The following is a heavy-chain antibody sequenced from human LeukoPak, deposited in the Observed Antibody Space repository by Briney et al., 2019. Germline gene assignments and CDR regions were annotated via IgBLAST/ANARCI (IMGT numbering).Heavy chain of an antibody. J-gene: IGHJ4*02. Sequence: GGSLRLSCQASGFTFSDYWIHWVRQAPGKGLVWVSRITHGGDSAEYAGSVEGRFTTSRDNAKNTVYLQLNSLRAEDTAVYYCARDSGVSTPLDHWGQGAPVTVSS. CDR3: ARDSGVSTPLDH. V-gene: IGHV3-74*03. CDR2: ITHGGDSA. CDR1: GFTFSDYW. D-gene: IGHD2/OR15-2a*01.